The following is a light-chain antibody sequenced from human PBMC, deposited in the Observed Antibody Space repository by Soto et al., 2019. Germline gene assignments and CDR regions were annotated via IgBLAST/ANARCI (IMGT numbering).Light chain of an antibody. CDR3: QQSYRFPLS. V-gene: IGKV1-39*01. J-gene: IGKJ4*01. CDR2: SAS. Sequence: DIQMTQSPSSLSAFVGDSVTITCHASQRISTFVNWYHQKPGKAPKLLIYSASYLQSGVPSNLSGSGSGTDSTLSIVTLKPEDLGTYVCQQSYRFPLSCGGGTPVE. CDR1: QRISTF.